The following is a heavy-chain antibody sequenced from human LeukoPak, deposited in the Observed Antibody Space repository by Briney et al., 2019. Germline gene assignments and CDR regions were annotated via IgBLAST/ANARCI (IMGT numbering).Heavy chain of an antibody. D-gene: IGHD4-17*01. CDR2: INPNSGGT. J-gene: IGHJ4*02. CDR1: AYTFSSYL. V-gene: IGHV1-2*02. CDR3: ARSPGMTTVTADY. Sequence: ASVKVSCKASAYTFSSYLMHWVRQAPGQGLEWMGWINPNSGGTNYAQKFQGRVTMTRDTSISTAYMELSRLRSDDTAVYYCARSPGMTTVTADYWGQGTLVTVSS.